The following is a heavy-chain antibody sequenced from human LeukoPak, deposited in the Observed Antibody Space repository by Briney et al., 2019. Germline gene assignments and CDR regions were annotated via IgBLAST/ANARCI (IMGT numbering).Heavy chain of an antibody. CDR1: GYTFTGYY. CDR3: ARDLSYDYVWGSYRPMVSFDI. J-gene: IGHJ3*02. D-gene: IGHD3-16*02. Sequence: ASVKVSCKASGYTFTGYYMHWARQAPGQGLEWMGRINPNSGGTNYAQKFQGRVTMTRDTSISTAYMELSRLRSDDTAVYYCARDLSYDYVWGSYRPMVSFDIWGQGTMVAVSS. V-gene: IGHV1-2*06. CDR2: INPNSGGT.